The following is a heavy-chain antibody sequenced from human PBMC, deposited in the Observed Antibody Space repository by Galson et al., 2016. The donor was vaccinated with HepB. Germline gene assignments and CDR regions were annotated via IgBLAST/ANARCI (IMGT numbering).Heavy chain of an antibody. CDR3: ARALPPETVATK. J-gene: IGHJ4*02. CDR2: ISSSGGNT. CDR1: GFTFSSYA. D-gene: IGHD5-12*01. Sequence: LRLSCAASGFTFSSYAMSWVRQAPGKGLEWVSAISSSGGNTYYGDSVKGRFTISRDNSKNTVYLQMNSLRAEDTAVYYCARALPPETVATKGGQGTLVTVSS. V-gene: IGHV3-23*01.